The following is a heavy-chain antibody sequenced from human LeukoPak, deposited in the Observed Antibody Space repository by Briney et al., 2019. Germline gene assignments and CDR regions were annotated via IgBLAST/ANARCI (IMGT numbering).Heavy chain of an antibody. CDR3: ARVGYYSQFDY. D-gene: IGHD3-22*01. J-gene: IGHJ4*02. V-gene: IGHV3-53*01. CDR2: IYSGGSS. Sequence: PSETLSLTCTVSGGSISYYYWSWVRQAPGKGLEWVSVIYSGGSSYYADSVKGRFTISRDNSKNTLYLQMNNLRAEDTAVYYCARVGYYSQFDYWGQGTLVTVSS. CDR1: GGSISYYY.